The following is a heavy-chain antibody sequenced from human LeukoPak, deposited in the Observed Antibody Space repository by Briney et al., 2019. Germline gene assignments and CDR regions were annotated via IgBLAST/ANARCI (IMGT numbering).Heavy chain of an antibody. CDR3: ARNLPGYSYGYSAFDI. D-gene: IGHD5-18*01. Sequence: GESLKISCKGSGYSFTSYWIGWVRQMPGKGLEWMGIIYPGDSDTRYSPSFQGQVTISADKSISTAYLQWSSLKASDTAMYYCARNLPGYSYGYSAFDIWGQGTMVTVSS. V-gene: IGHV5-51*01. CDR2: IYPGDSDT. CDR1: GYSFTSYW. J-gene: IGHJ3*02.